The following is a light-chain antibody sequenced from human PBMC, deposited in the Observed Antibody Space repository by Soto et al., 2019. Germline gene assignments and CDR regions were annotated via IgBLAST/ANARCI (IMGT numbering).Light chain of an antibody. V-gene: IGLV3-1*01. J-gene: IGLJ2*01. Sequence: SYELTQPPSVSVSPGQTASITCSGDKLGDKYACWYQQKPGQSRVLVIYQDNKRPSGIPERFSGSNSGNTATLTISGTQAMDEADYYCQAWDSSTVLFGGGTKLTVL. CDR1: KLGDKY. CDR3: QAWDSSTVL. CDR2: QDN.